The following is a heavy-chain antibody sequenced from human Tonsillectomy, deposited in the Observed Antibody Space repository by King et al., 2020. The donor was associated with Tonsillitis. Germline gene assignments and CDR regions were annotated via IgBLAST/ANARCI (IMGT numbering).Heavy chain of an antibody. V-gene: IGHV3-23*04. CDR3: AKWGNPTKWFGELLLKGGDHYYYYGMDV. Sequence: VQLVESGGGLVQPGGSLRLSCAASGFTFSSYAMSWVRQAPGKGLEWVSAISGSGGSTYYADSVKGRFTISRDNSKNTLYLQMNSLRAEDTAVYYCAKWGNPTKWFGELLLKGGDHYYYYGMDVWGQGTTVTVSS. CDR1: GFTFSSYA. J-gene: IGHJ6*02. CDR2: ISGSGGST. D-gene: IGHD3-10*01.